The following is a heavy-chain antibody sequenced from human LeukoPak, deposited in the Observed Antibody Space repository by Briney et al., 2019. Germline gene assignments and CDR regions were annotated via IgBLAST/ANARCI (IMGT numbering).Heavy chain of an antibody. D-gene: IGHD3-9*01. CDR3: ASDILRGSLYFDY. CDR1: SYSISSGYY. J-gene: IGHJ4*02. Sequence: PSETLSLTCAVSSYSISSGYYWGWIRQPPGKGLEWIGSIYHSGSTYYNPSLKSRVTISVDTSKNQLSLKLSSVSAADTAVYYCASDILRGSLYFDYWGQGTLVTVSS. CDR2: IYHSGST. V-gene: IGHV4-38-2*01.